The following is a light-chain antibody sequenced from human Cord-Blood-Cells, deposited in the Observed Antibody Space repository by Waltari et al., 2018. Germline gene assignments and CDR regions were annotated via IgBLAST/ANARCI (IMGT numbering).Light chain of an antibody. CDR1: SSAVGSYNL. V-gene: IGLV2-23*02. CDR3: CSYAGSSTFEV. Sequence: QSALTPPASVSGSPGQSLTISCTGTSSAVGSYNLVSWYQQHQGKAPKLMIYEVSKRPSGVSNRFSGSKSGNTASLTISGLQAEDEADYYCCSYAGSSTFEVFGGGTKLTVL. CDR2: EVS. J-gene: IGLJ2*01.